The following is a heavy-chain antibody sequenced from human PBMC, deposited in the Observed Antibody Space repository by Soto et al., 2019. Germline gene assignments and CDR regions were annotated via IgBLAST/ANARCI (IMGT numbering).Heavy chain of an antibody. J-gene: IGHJ6*02. CDR1: GFTFSSYG. CDR2: ISYDGSNK. Sequence: QTGGSLRLSCAASGFTFSSYGMHWVRQAPGKGLEWVAVISYDGSNKYYADSVKGRFTISRDNSKNTLYLQMNSLRAEDTAVYYCAKDQNRAAAGYYYGMDVWGQGTTVTVSS. CDR3: AKDQNRAAAGYYYGMDV. V-gene: IGHV3-30*18. D-gene: IGHD6-13*01.